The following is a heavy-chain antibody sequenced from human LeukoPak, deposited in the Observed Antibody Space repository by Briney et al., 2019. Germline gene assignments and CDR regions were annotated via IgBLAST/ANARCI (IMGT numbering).Heavy chain of an antibody. D-gene: IGHD3-10*01. CDR3: ARDGPRGYYYGMDV. J-gene: IGHJ6*02. CDR1: GGTFSSYA. V-gene: IGHV1-69*13. Sequence: SVKVSCKASGGTFSSYAISWVRQAPGQGLEWMGGIIPIFGTANYAQKFQGRVTITADESTSTAYMELSSLRSEDTAVYYCARDGPRGYYYGMDVWGQGATVTVSS. CDR2: IIPIFGTA.